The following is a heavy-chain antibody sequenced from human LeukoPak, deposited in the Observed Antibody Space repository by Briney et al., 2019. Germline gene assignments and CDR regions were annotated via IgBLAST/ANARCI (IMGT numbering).Heavy chain of an antibody. V-gene: IGHV3-21*01. D-gene: IGHD2-8*01. CDR3: ARSFCTSATCSKGRYYYVMDV. CDR2: ISTGGDNR. Sequence: GGSLRLSCAASGFTFSRYAMNWVRQAPEKGLEWVSYISTGGDNRFYADSLKGRFTVSRDNAKNLLFLQMDSLRAEDTAVYYCARSFCTSATCSKGRYYYVMDVWGQGTTVTVSS. J-gene: IGHJ6*02. CDR1: GFTFSRYA.